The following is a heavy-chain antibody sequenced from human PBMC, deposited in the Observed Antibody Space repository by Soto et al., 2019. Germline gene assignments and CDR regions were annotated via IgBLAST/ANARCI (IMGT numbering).Heavy chain of an antibody. CDR2: ISGIGGST. J-gene: IGHJ6*02. CDR3: AKADRTGSGWYSYSYYGVDV. D-gene: IGHD6-19*01. V-gene: IGHV3-23*01. Sequence: GGSLRLSCAASGFTFSSYAMSWVRQAPGRWLEWASGISGIGGSTNYADSVKGRFTISRDNSKNTLNLQMNSLRAEDTAVYYCAKADRTGSGWYSYSYYGVDVWGQGXTVTVYS. CDR1: GFTFSSYA.